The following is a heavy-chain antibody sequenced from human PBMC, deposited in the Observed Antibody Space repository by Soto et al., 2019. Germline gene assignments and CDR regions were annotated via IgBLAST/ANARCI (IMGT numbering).Heavy chain of an antibody. D-gene: IGHD6-19*01. J-gene: IGHJ4*02. CDR3: ARDSSAWPNYFDS. Sequence: PGGSLRLSCVASGFSISTHALTWVRQAPGKGLEWVSSFSGRSGDTYYAASVKGRFTISGDSSKNTVILQMYNLRADDTAVYYCARDSSAWPNYFDSWGQGIQVTVSS. CDR2: FSGRSGDT. CDR1: GFSISTHA. V-gene: IGHV3-23*01.